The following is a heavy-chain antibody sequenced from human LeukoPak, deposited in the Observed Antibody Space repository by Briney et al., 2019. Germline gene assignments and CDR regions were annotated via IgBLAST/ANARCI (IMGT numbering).Heavy chain of an antibody. CDR2: IYYSGST. D-gene: IGHD4-11*01. CDR1: GGSISSYY. J-gene: IGHJ6*02. Sequence: SETLSLTCTVSGGSISSYYWSWIRQPPGKGLEWIGYIYYSGSTNHNPSLKSRVTISVDTSKNQFSLKLSSVTAADTAVYYCARDAHMTTLPYYYYYGMDVWGQGTTVTVSS. CDR3: ARDAHMTTLPYYYYYGMDV. V-gene: IGHV4-59*12.